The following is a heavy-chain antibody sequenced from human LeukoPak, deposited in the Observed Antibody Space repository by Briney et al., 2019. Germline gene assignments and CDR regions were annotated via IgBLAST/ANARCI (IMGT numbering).Heavy chain of an antibody. CDR1: GGSISSDAYY. CDR3: ARLDGAWGYFDY. V-gene: IGHV4-39*01. Sequence: SETLYLTCTVSGGSISSDAYYWGWIRQPPKKGLEWIGTIYHSGSTYLNPSLRSRLTISVDTSKNQFSLNLSSVTAADTAVYYCARLDGAWGYFDYWGQGTLVTVSS. CDR2: IYHSGST. D-gene: IGHD3-16*01. J-gene: IGHJ4*02.